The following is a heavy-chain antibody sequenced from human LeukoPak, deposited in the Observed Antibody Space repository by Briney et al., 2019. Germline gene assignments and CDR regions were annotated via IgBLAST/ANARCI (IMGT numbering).Heavy chain of an antibody. CDR3: ARVVRYLFHHYYYYMDV. D-gene: IGHD3-9*01. CDR1: GGSINSGLYY. Sequence: SETLSLTCTVSGGSINSGLYYWGWIRQPPGKGLEWIGRMSYTGSTEYNPSLKSRVTISGDTSKNQFSLKLSSVTAADTAVYYCARVVRYLFHHYYYYMDVWGKGTTVTVSS. J-gene: IGHJ6*03. CDR2: MSYTGST. V-gene: IGHV4-39*07.